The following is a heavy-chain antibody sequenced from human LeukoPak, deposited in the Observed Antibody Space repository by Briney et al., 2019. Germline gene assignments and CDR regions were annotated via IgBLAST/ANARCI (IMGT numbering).Heavy chain of an antibody. V-gene: IGHV4-4*02. J-gene: IGHJ4*02. D-gene: IGHD1-14*01. CDR2: IYHSRST. Sequence: PSETLSLTCAVSGGSMSSTKWWSWVRQPPGKGLEWIGEIYHSRSTNYNPSLKSRITISVDKSTNQVSLNLSSVTAADTAVCYCATSTVMNHYCFDYWAQGTLVTVSS. CDR1: GGSMSSTKW. CDR3: ATSTVMNHYCFDY.